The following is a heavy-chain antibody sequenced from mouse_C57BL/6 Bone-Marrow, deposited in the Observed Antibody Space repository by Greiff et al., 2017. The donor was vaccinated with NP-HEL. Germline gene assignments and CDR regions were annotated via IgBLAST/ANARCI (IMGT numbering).Heavy chain of an antibody. CDR2: IYPNNGGT. CDR1: GYTFTDYN. Sequence: EVQLQQPGPELVKPGASVTISCKASGYTFTDYNMAWVKQSHGKSLEWIGDIYPNNGGTIYNEKFKGKATLTVDKSSSTAYMQRRSLTSEATAVYYSARELGRAWFAYWGQGTLVTVSA. J-gene: IGHJ3*01. CDR3: ARELGRAWFAY. D-gene: IGHD4-1*01. V-gene: IGHV1-18*01.